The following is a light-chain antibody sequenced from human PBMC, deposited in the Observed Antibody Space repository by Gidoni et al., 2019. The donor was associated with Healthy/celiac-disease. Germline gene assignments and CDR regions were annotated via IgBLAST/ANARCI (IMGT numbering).Light chain of an antibody. V-gene: IGKV4-1*01. CDR2: WAS. CDR1: QSVLHSSNNKNY. CDR3: QQYYCTLRT. Sequence: DIVMTQSPDSLAVSLGERATINCKSRQSVLHSSNNKNYLAWYQQKPGQPPKLLIYWASTRESGVPDRFSGSGSGTYFTLTISSLQAEVVAVYYCQQYYCTLRTFGQGTKVETK. J-gene: IGKJ1*01.